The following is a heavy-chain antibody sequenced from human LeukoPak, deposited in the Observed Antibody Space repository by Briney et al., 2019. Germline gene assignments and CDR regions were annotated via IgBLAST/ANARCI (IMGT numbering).Heavy chain of an antibody. CDR2: FHYGGST. CDR1: GGSINSTTYS. J-gene: IGHJ5*02. CDR3: ARPGYCTNDVCFWFDP. Sequence: MSSETLSLTCIVSGGSINSTTYSWGWIRQPPGKGLEWIGNFHYGGSTYYNPSLKSRVTVSVDTSKNQFSLRLSSVTAADTAVYYCARPGYCTNDVCFWFDPWGQGTLVTVSS. D-gene: IGHD2-8*01. V-gene: IGHV4-39*01.